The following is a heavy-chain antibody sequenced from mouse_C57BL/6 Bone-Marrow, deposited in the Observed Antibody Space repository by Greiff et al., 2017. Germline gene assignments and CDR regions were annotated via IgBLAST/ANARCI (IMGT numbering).Heavy chain of an antibody. V-gene: IGHV5-17*01. Sequence: EVKLQESGGGLVKPGGSLKLSCAASGFTFSDYGMHWVRQAPEKGLEWVAYISSGSSTIYYADTVKGRFTISRDNAKNTLFLQMTSLRSEDTAMYYCARERWFPFAYWGQGTLVTVSA. CDR3: ARERWFPFAY. CDR1: GFTFSDYG. CDR2: ISSGSSTI. D-gene: IGHD2-3*01. J-gene: IGHJ3*01.